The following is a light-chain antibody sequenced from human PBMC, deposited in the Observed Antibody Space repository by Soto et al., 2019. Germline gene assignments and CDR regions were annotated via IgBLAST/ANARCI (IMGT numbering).Light chain of an antibody. J-gene: IGLJ2*01. Sequence: QSVLTQPASVSGSPGQSITISCTGTSSDVGGYNYVSWYQQHPGKAPKLMIYEVSNRPSGVSNRFSGSKSGNTASLTISGLQAEDEAEYYCSSYTSISTHVVFGGGTKLTVL. CDR2: EVS. CDR3: SSYTSISTHVV. CDR1: SSDVGGYNY. V-gene: IGLV2-14*01.